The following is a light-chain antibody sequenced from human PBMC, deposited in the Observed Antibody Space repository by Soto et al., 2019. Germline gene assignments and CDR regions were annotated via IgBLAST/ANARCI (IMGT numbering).Light chain of an antibody. CDR3: GTWNTSLSAGI. CDR1: SSNIGNNY. J-gene: IGLJ2*01. V-gene: IGLV1-51*01. CDR2: DNN. Sequence: QSVLTQPPSVSAAPGQKVVISCSGRSSNIGNNYVSWYQHLPGTAPKLLIYDNNKRPSGIPDRFSGSKSGTSATLGITGLQTGDEADYYCGTWNTSLSAGIFGGGTKLTVL.